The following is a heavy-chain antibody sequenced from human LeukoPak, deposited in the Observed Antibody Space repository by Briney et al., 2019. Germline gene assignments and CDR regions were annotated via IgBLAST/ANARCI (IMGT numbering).Heavy chain of an antibody. CDR3: ARVPPAYYYDSSGYYYEDGRSPYYFDY. J-gene: IGHJ4*02. CDR2: IYYSRST. D-gene: IGHD3-22*01. CDR1: GVSISSGGYY. Sequence: SQTLSLTCTVSGVSISSGGYYWSWLRQHPGKGLEWIGYIYYSRSTYYNPSLKSRVTISVDTSKNQFSLKLSSVTAADTAVYYCARVPPAYYYDSSGYYYEDGRSPYYFDYWGQGTLVTVSS. V-gene: IGHV4-31*03.